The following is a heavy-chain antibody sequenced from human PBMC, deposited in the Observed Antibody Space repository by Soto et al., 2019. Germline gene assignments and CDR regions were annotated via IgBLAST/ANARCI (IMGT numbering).Heavy chain of an antibody. Sequence: ASVKVSCAASGFTFSSYDMSWVRQAPGKGLEWVSAISGSGYTIYYADSVKGRFTISRDNAKNSLYLQMNSLRDEDTAVYYCARDGCTSGSCYSYFDYWGQGTLVTVSS. J-gene: IGHJ4*02. CDR1: GFTFSSYD. CDR3: ARDGCTSGSCYSYFDY. D-gene: IGHD2-15*01. V-gene: IGHV3-23*01. CDR2: ISGSGYTI.